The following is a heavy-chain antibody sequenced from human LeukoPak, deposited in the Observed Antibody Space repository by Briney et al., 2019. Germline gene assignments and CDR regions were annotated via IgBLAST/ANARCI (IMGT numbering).Heavy chain of an antibody. CDR2: IKTKTAAGTS. Sequence: PGGSLRLSCAASGFIFNNAWMTWVRQAPGKGLEWVACIKTKTAAGTSDYAAPVRGRFIISRDDSNDTLHLQMDNLKTEDTGGYYCATYSSGWKFEHWGQGTLVSVSS. D-gene: IGHD6-19*01. J-gene: IGHJ4*02. CDR3: ATYSSGWKFEH. V-gene: IGHV3-15*01. CDR1: GFIFNNAW.